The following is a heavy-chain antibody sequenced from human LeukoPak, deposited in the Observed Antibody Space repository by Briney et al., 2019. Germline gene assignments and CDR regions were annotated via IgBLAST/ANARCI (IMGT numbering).Heavy chain of an antibody. CDR3: ARGGKLWRGLQSPVY. D-gene: IGHD5-24*01. CDR1: GFTFSSYA. V-gene: IGHV3-21*01. Sequence: GGSLRLSCAASGFTFSSYALSWVRQAPGKGLEWVSSISSSSSYIYYADSVKGRFTISRDNAKNSLYLQMNSLRAEDTAVYYCARGGKLWRGLQSPVYGGRGPLVTVSS. CDR2: ISSSSSYI. J-gene: IGHJ4*02.